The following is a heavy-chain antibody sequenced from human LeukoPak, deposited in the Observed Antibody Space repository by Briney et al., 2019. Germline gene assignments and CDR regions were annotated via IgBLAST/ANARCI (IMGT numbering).Heavy chain of an antibody. CDR2: IRYDGSNK. J-gene: IGHJ4*02. CDR1: GFTFSSYW. D-gene: IGHD6-19*01. Sequence: GGSLRLSCAASGFTFSSYWMSWARQAPGKGLEWVAFIRYDGSNKYYADSVKGRFTISRDNSKNTLYLQMNSLRAEDTAVYYCAKDNSSGWYKRTGYYFDYWGQGTLVTVSS. CDR3: AKDNSSGWYKRTGYYFDY. V-gene: IGHV3-30*02.